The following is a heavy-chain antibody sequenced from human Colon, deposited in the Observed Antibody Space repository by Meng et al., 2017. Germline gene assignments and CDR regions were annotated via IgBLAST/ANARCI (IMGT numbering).Heavy chain of an antibody. J-gene: IGHJ4*02. D-gene: IGHD3-22*01. Sequence: QVRREDLGPGLVKPSETLALTFAVSGGSISRSDWWSWVRQPPGKGLEWIGETSHSGSTNYSPSLKSRVTISLDKSKNQLSLKLNSVTAADTAVYYCASSDYYRSDYWGQGTLVTVSS. V-gene: IGHV4-4*02. CDR3: ASSDYYRSDY. CDR2: TSHSGST. CDR1: GGSISRSDW.